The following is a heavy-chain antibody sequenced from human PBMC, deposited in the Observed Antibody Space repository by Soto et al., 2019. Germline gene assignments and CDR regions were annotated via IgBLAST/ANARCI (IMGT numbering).Heavy chain of an antibody. CDR1: GFTFSSYG. Sequence: QVQLVESGGGVVRPGRSLRLYCAASGFTFSSYGMHWVRQAPGKGLEWVAVISYDGSNKYYADSVKGRFTISRDNSKNTLYLQMNSLRAEDTAVYYCARFIQLCLLDYWGQGTLVTVSS. V-gene: IGHV3-30*03. CDR3: ARFIQLCLLDY. D-gene: IGHD5-18*01. J-gene: IGHJ4*02. CDR2: ISYDGSNK.